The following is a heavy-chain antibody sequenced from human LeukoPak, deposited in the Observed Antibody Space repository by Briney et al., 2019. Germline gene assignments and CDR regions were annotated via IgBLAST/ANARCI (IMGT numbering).Heavy chain of an antibody. V-gene: IGHV3-11*05. CDR2: ISPTSTYT. Sequence: GGSLRLACAASGVAFSDHYMNWIRQAPGKGLEFGSYISPTSTYTDYADSVKGRFTVSRDNAKNSLYLEMNSLRAEDTAVYFCATAGVAAAGGFDNWGQGTLVTVSS. D-gene: IGHD6-13*01. CDR3: ATAGVAAAGGFDN. J-gene: IGHJ4*02. CDR1: GVAFSDHY.